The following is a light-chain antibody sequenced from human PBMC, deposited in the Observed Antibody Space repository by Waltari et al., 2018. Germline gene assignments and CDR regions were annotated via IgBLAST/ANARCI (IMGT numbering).Light chain of an antibody. CDR2: WSA. Sequence: DIVMTQSPDSLAVSLGERATINCKSSRSVLYSPNNKNYLTWYQQKPGQPPKLLIFWSATRESGVPDRFSGSGSGTNFTLPISSLQAEDVAVYYCQQFAAQPYTFGQGTKLEIK. CDR1: RSVLYSPNNKNY. V-gene: IGKV4-1*01. J-gene: IGKJ2*01. CDR3: QQFAAQPYT.